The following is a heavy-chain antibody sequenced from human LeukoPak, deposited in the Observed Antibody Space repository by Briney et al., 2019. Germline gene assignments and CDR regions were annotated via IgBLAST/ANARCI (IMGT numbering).Heavy chain of an antibody. CDR3: TRGGTYSISPLDY. CDR1: GFTFSTYW. J-gene: IGHJ4*02. V-gene: IGHV3-74*01. D-gene: IGHD6-6*01. Sequence: GGSLRLSCAASGFTFSTYWLYWVRQAPGKGLVRVSRIHGDESTTAYADSVKGRFTISRDNAKNTLYLQMNSLRVEDTAVYYCTRGGTYSISPLDYWGQGTLVTVPS. CDR2: IHGDESTT.